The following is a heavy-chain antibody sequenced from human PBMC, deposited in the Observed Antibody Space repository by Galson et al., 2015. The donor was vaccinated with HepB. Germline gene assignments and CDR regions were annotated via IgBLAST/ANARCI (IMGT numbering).Heavy chain of an antibody. CDR1: GYSFTSYW. V-gene: IGHV5-51*03. J-gene: IGHJ3*02. D-gene: IGHD2-2*01. CDR2: IYPGDSDT. CDR3: ARRWLYCSSTSCGSGDAFDI. Sequence: QSGAEVKKPGESLKISCKGSGYSFTSYWIGWVRQMPGKGLEWMGIIYPGDSDTRYSPSFQGQVTISADKSISTAYLQWSSLKASDTAMYYCARRWLYCSSTSCGSGDAFDIWGQGTMVTVSS.